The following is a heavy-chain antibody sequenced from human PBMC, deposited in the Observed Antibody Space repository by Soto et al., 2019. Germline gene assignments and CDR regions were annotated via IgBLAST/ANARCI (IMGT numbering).Heavy chain of an antibody. Sequence: GGSLRLSCAASGFTFSSYAMHWVRQAPGKGLEWVAVISYDGSNKYYADSVKGRFTISRDNSKNTLYLQMNSLRAEDTAVYYCARDPPAYCGSDCYSPYYYYYGMDVWGQGTTVTVSS. CDR3: ARDPPAYCGSDCYSPYYYYYGMDV. J-gene: IGHJ6*02. V-gene: IGHV3-30-3*01. CDR2: ISYDGSNK. CDR1: GFTFSSYA. D-gene: IGHD2-21*02.